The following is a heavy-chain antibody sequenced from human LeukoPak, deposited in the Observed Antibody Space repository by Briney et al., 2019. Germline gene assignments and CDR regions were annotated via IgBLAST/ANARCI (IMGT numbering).Heavy chain of an antibody. Sequence: SETLSLTCTVSGASVSSSTSYWSWIRQPPGKGLEWIGYIYYSGSTNYNPSLKSRVTMSVDTSKNQFSLRLTPVTAADTAVYYCARETYSIGWYVHYWGQGTLVTVSS. V-gene: IGHV4-61*01. D-gene: IGHD6-19*01. CDR3: ARETYSIGWYVHY. J-gene: IGHJ4*02. CDR2: IYYSGST. CDR1: GASVSSSTSY.